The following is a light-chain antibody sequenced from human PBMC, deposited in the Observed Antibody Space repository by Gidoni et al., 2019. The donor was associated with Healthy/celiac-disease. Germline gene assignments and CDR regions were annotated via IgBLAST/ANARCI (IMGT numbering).Light chain of an antibody. CDR3: QQSYSTPAT. Sequence: DIQMTQSPSSLSASVGDRVTITCRASQSISSYLNWYQQKPGKAPKLLIYAGSSLQSGVPSRFSGSGSGTDFTLTISSLQPEDFATYYCQQSYSTPATFGGGTKVEIK. CDR2: AGS. J-gene: IGKJ4*01. V-gene: IGKV1-39*01. CDR1: QSISSY.